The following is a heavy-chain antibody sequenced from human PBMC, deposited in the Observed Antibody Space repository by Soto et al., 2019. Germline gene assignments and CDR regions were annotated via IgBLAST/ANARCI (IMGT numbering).Heavy chain of an antibody. Sequence: ASVKVSCKXSGYTFTAYYIHWVRQAPGQGLEWMGWINPNGGGTNYARRFQGRVTMTRDTSLSTAYMELTRLRSDDTAIYYCARVHYSSSWYNWGHGTLVTVSS. V-gene: IGHV1-2*02. CDR2: INPNGGGT. CDR1: GYTFTAYY. J-gene: IGHJ4*01. CDR3: ARVHYSSSWYN. D-gene: IGHD6-13*01.